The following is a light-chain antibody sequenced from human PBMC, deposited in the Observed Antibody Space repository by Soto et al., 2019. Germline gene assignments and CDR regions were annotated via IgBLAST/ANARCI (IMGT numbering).Light chain of an antibody. J-gene: IGLJ1*01. Sequence: QSALTQPASVSGSPGQSITISCTGTSSDVGGYNYVSWYQQHPGKAPKLMIYDVGNRPSGVSNRFSGSKSGNTASLTISGLQAEDEADYYCSSYPSSSTRYVFGTGTKVTVL. V-gene: IGLV2-14*01. CDR1: SSDVGGYNY. CDR3: SSYPSSSTRYV. CDR2: DVG.